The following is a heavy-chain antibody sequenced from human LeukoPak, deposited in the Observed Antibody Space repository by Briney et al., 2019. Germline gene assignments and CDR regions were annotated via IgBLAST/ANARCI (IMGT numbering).Heavy chain of an antibody. CDR2: IYYSGSS. Sequence: PSETLSLTCTVSGGSITSYYGSWIRQPPGKGLEWIGYIYYSGSSNHNPSLKSRVTISVDMSKNQFSLKLTSVTAADTAVYYCARLMNIAAADFWGQGTLVTVSS. V-gene: IGHV4-59*08. D-gene: IGHD6-13*01. CDR3: ARLMNIAAADF. J-gene: IGHJ4*02. CDR1: GGSITSYY.